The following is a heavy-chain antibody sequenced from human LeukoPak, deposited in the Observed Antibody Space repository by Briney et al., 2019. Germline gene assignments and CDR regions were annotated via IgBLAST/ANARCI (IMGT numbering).Heavy chain of an antibody. J-gene: IGHJ4*02. Sequence: SETLSLTCTVSGGSISSYYWGWIRQPPGKGLEWIGDIYHSGSTYYNPSLKSRVTISVDTSKNQFSLNLSSMTAADTAVYYCARVVEMATAVDYWGQGTLVTVSS. CDR1: GGSISSYY. D-gene: IGHD5-24*01. V-gene: IGHV4-59*12. CDR2: IYHSGST. CDR3: ARVVEMATAVDY.